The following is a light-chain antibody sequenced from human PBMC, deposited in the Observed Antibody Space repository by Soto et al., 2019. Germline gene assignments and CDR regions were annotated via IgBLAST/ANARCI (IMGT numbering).Light chain of an antibody. J-gene: IGKJ2*01. V-gene: IGKV1-9*01. CDR3: QQLNSYLPMYT. CDR2: AAS. CDR1: QAISSY. Sequence: DIQLTQSPSFLSSSVGDRVTITCRASQAISSYLAWYQQKPGKAPKLLIYAASILQSGVPSRFSGSESGTDFTLTISRLQPEDSATYYCQQLNSYLPMYTFGQGSKLEIK.